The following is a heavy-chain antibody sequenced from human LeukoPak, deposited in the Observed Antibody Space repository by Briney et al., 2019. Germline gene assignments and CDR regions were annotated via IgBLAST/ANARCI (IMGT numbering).Heavy chain of an antibody. J-gene: IGHJ4*02. CDR3: AKGNNSISFNFAY. CDR2: ISGDGGTT. D-gene: IGHD6-6*01. CDR1: GSTFHDFA. Sequence: GGSLRLSCAASGSTFHDFAMHWVRQAPGKGLEWVALISGDGGTTYYTDSVKGRFTISRDNNKNSLFLQMNTLRVEDTAFYYCAKGNNSISFNFAYWGRGTLVTVSS. V-gene: IGHV3-43*02.